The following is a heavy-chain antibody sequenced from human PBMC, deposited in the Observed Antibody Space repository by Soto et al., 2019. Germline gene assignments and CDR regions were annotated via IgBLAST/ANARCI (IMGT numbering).Heavy chain of an antibody. Sequence: PSETLSLTCTFSGCSISSYYWSWIRQPPGKGLEWIGYIYYSGSTNYNPSLKSRVTISVDTSKNQFSLKLSSVTAADTAVYYCAREEWLLYRYWGQGTLVTVSS. J-gene: IGHJ4*02. V-gene: IGHV4-59*01. D-gene: IGHD3-3*01. CDR2: IYYSGST. CDR3: AREEWLLYRY. CDR1: GCSISSYY.